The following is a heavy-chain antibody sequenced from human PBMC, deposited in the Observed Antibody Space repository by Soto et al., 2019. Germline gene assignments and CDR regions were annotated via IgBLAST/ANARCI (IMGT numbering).Heavy chain of an antibody. CDR1: GFPFSSYG. CDR3: AGEPGEEQLTTGGGSFYYYGMDV. CDR2: IWYDGSNK. J-gene: IGHJ6*02. V-gene: IGHV3-33*01. D-gene: IGHD3-16*01. Sequence: GGSLRLACEASGFPFSSYGMHWVRQAPGKGLEWVAVIWYDGSNKYYADSVKGRFTISRDNSKNTLYLQMNSLRAEDTAVYYLAGEPGEEQLTTGGGSFYYYGMDVWGQGTTVTVSS.